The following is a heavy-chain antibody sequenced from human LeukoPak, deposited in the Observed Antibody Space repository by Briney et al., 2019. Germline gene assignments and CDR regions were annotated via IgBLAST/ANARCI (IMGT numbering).Heavy chain of an antibody. J-gene: IGHJ5*02. D-gene: IGHD6-19*01. CDR2: ISSYNGNT. CDR1: GYTFTSYG. Sequence: SVKVSCKASGYTFTSYGISWVRQAPGQGLEWVGWISSYNGNTNYAQELQGRVTMTTDTSTSTAYLELRSLRSDDTAVYYCARGGGLVPGTWFYPWGQGTLVTVSS. V-gene: IGHV1-18*01. CDR3: ARGGGLVPGTWFYP.